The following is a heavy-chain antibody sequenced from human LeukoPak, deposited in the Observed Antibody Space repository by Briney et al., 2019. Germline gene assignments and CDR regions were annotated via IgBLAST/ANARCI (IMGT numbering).Heavy chain of an antibody. D-gene: IGHD1-26*01. Sequence: PGGSLRLSCAASGLTFSSYGMHWVRQAPGKGLEWVAVIWYDGSNKYYADSVKGRFTISRDNSKNTLYLQMNSLRAEDTAVYYCARDTEVVVGATGFDYWGQGTLVTVSS. V-gene: IGHV3-33*01. CDR1: GLTFSSYG. CDR3: ARDTEVVVGATGFDY. CDR2: IWYDGSNK. J-gene: IGHJ4*02.